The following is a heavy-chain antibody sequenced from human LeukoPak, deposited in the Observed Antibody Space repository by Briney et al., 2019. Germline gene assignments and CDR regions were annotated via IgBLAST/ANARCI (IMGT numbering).Heavy chain of an antibody. CDR2: FDPEDGET. J-gene: IGHJ4*02. CDR3: ASIPWDIVPL. CDR1: GYTLTELS. Sequence: ASVKVSCKVSGYTLTELSMHWVRQAPGKGLEWMGGFDPEDGETIYAQKFQGRVTITRNTSISTAYMELSSLRSEDTAVYYCASIPWDIVPLWGQGTLVTVSS. D-gene: IGHD2-8*01. V-gene: IGHV1-24*01.